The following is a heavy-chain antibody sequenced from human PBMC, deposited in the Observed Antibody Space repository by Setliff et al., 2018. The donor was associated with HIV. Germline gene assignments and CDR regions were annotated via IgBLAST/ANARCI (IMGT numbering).Heavy chain of an antibody. Sequence: ASVKVSCKASGGTFSSYGITYGISWVRQAPGQGLEWVGWISIYNGNTNYAQKLQGRVTVTTDTSTSTVYMELRSLRSDDTAVYYCAREWRTAMVKYYFDYWGQGTLVTVSS. V-gene: IGHV1-18*01. CDR1: GGTFSSYGITYG. CDR2: ISIYNGNT. D-gene: IGHD5-18*01. J-gene: IGHJ4*02. CDR3: AREWRTAMVKYYFDY.